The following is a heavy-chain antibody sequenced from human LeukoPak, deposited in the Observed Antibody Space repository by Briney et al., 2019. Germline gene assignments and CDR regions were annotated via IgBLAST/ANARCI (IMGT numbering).Heavy chain of an antibody. CDR1: GDSISSGDYY. CDR2: IYYSGST. V-gene: IGHV4-30-4*01. Sequence: SQTLSLTCTVSGDSISSGDYYWSWIRQPPGKGLECLGFIYYSGSTYYNPSLKSRVTISVDTSKNQFSLKLSSVTAADTAIYYCARVVDSSGYYYGRGRKYFDYWGQGSLVTVSS. D-gene: IGHD3-22*01. J-gene: IGHJ4*02. CDR3: ARVVDSSGYYYGRGRKYFDY.